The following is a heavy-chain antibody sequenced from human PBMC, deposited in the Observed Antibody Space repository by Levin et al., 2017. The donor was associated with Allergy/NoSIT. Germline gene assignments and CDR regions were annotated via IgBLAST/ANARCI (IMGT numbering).Heavy chain of an antibody. Sequence: ASVKVSCKASGYTFTSYYMHWVRQAPGQGLEWMGIINPSGGSTSYAQKFQGRVTMTRDTSTSTVYMELSSLRSEDTAVYYCARDQTRIAAAGTRFDPWGQGTLVTVSS. V-gene: IGHV1-46*01. D-gene: IGHD6-13*01. CDR1: GYTFTSYY. J-gene: IGHJ5*02. CDR3: ARDQTRIAAAGTRFDP. CDR2: INPSGGST.